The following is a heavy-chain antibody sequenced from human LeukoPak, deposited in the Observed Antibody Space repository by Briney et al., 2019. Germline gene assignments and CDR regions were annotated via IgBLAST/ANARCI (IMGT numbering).Heavy chain of an antibody. CDR2: ITSSSTI. D-gene: IGHD1-26*01. CDR3: ARARWVQGYYYFDY. Sequence: GGSLRLSCAASGFTFSSYHVNWVRQAPGKGLEWVSYITSSSTIYYADSVEGRFTISRDNAKNSLYLQMNSLRAEDTAVYYCARARWVQGYYYFDYWGQGTLVTVSS. V-gene: IGHV3-48*01. J-gene: IGHJ4*02. CDR1: GFTFSSYH.